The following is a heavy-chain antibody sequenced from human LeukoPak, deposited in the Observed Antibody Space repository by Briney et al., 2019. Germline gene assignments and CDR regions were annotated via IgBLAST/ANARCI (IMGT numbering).Heavy chain of an antibody. CDR1: GGSINTSDYY. V-gene: IGHV4-30-4*08. J-gene: IGHJ4*02. CDR2: IFYSGNT. Sequence: PSQTLSLTCTVSGGSINTSDYYWSWIRQPPGKGLEWIGYIFYSGNTYYNPSLKSRVIISIDTSRNQFSLRLSSVTAADTAVYYCATTARHCSDYWGQGTLVTVSS. D-gene: IGHD6-6*01. CDR3: ATTARHCSDY.